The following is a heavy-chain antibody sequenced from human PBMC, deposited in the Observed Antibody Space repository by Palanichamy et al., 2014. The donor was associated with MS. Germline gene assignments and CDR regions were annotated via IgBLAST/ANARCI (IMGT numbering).Heavy chain of an antibody. J-gene: IGHJ3*02. Sequence: QVQLVQSGAEVKKPGSSVKVSCKASGGTFSTYGIAWVRQAPGQGLEWIGRIIPIYYTPNYAQKFQGRVTMTADKYTATAYMELTRLNLDDTAIYYCATEITGDMITFGGRVVSDASDIWGQGTMVIVSS. D-gene: IGHD3-16*02. CDR2: IIPIYYTP. CDR1: GGTFSTYG. V-gene: IGHV1-69*14. CDR3: ATEITGDMITFGGRVVSDASDI.